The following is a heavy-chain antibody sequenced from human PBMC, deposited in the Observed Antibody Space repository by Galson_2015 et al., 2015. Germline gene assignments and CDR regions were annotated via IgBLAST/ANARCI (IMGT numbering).Heavy chain of an antibody. V-gene: IGHV3-21*01. CDR2: ISSSSSYI. D-gene: IGHD3-22*01. Sequence: SLRLSCAASGFTFSSYSMNWVRQAPGKGLEWVSSISSSSSYIYYADSVKGRFTISRDNAKNSLYLQMNSLRAEDTAVYYCASAAYYYDSSAPYPHWYFDRWGRGTLVPVSS. CDR1: GFTFSSYS. CDR3: ASAAYYYDSSAPYPHWYFDR. J-gene: IGHJ2*01.